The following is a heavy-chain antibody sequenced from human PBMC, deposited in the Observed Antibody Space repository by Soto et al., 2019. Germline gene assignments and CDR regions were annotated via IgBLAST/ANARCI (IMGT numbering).Heavy chain of an antibody. J-gene: IGHJ6*03. CDR1: GYTFTSYY. Sequence: QVQLVQSGAEVKKPGASVKVSCKASGYTFTSYYMHWVRQAPGQGLEWMGIINPSGGSTSYAQKFQGRVTMTRDTSTSTVYMELSSLRSEDTAVYYCARAVNTIFGATWVYYYYYMDVWGKGTTVTVSS. CDR2: INPSGGST. CDR3: ARAVNTIFGATWVYYYYYMDV. V-gene: IGHV1-46*03. D-gene: IGHD3-3*01.